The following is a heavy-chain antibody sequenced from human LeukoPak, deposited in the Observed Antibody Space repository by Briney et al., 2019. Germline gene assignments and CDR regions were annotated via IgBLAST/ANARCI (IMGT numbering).Heavy chain of an antibody. CDR1: GGSISSGGYY. Sequence: PSETLSLTCTVSGGSISSGGYYWSWIRQHPGKGLEWIGYIYYSGSTYYNPSLKSRVTISVDTSKNQFSLKLSSVTAADTAVYYCASNSRGSGSYSFDYWGQGTLVTVSS. CDR2: IYYSGST. CDR3: ASNSRGSGSYSFDY. J-gene: IGHJ4*02. V-gene: IGHV4-31*03. D-gene: IGHD3-10*01.